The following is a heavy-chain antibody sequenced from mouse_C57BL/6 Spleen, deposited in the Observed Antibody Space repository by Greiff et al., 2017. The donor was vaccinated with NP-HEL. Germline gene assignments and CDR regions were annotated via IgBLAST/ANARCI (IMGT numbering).Heavy chain of an antibody. CDR3: TTRDYFDY. V-gene: IGHV14-4*01. CDR2: IDPENGDT. CDR1: GFNIKDDY. Sequence: EVQLQQSGAELVRPGASVKLSCTASGFNIKDDYMHWVKQRPDQGLEWIGWIDPENGDTEYASKFQGKATITADTSSNTAYLQLSSLTSEDTAVYYCTTRDYFDYWGQGTTLTVSS. J-gene: IGHJ2*01.